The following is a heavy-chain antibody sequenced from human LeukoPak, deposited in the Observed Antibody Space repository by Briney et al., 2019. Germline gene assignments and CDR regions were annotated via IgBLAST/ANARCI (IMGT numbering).Heavy chain of an antibody. Sequence: GGSLRLSCAASGFTFSSYSMNWVRQAPGKGLEWVSYISSSSSTIYYADSVKGRFTISRDNAKNSLYLQMNSLRAEDTAVYYCARDRLRLWFGELLRGKFDYWGQGTLVTVSS. CDR2: ISSSSSTI. J-gene: IGHJ4*02. CDR3: ARDRLRLWFGELLRGKFDY. D-gene: IGHD3-10*01. CDR1: GFTFSSYS. V-gene: IGHV3-48*01.